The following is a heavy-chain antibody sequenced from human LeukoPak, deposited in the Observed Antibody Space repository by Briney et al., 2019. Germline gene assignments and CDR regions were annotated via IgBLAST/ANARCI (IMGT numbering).Heavy chain of an antibody. Sequence: ASVKVSCKASGYTFTSYDINWVRQATGQGLEWMGWMNPNSGNTGYAQKFQGRVTMTRNTSISTAYMELSSLRSEDTAVYYCARGGYSSSWYRDYYYYGMDVWGQGTTVTVSS. V-gene: IGHV1-8*01. J-gene: IGHJ6*02. D-gene: IGHD6-13*01. CDR2: MNPNSGNT. CDR3: ARGGYSSSWYRDYYYYGMDV. CDR1: GYTFTSYD.